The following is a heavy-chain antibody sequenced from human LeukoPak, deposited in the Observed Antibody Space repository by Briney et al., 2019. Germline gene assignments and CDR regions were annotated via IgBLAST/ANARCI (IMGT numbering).Heavy chain of an antibody. D-gene: IGHD2-15*01. V-gene: IGHV4-34*01. J-gene: IGHJ4*02. CDR2: INHSGST. Sequence: SETLSLTCAVYGGSFSGYYWSWIRRPPGKGLEWIGEINHSGSTNYNPSLKSRVTISVDTSKNQFSLRLSSVTAADTAVYYCASYCSGGSCYSSYFDYWGQGTLVTVSS. CDR1: GGSFSGYY. CDR3: ASYCSGGSCYSSYFDY.